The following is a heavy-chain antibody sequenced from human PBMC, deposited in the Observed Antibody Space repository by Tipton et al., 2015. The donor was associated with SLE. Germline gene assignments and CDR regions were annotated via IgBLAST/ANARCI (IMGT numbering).Heavy chain of an antibody. Sequence: GSLRLSCAASGFTFSDYYMSWIRQAPGKGLEWVSYISSSSSYTNYADSVKGRFTISRDNAKNSLYLQMNSLRAEDTAVYYCGSGLVHYYFDYWGQGTLVTVSS. CDR3: GSGLVHYYFDY. D-gene: IGHD6-6*01. J-gene: IGHJ4*02. CDR1: GFTFSDYY. V-gene: IGHV3-11*06. CDR2: ISSSSSYT.